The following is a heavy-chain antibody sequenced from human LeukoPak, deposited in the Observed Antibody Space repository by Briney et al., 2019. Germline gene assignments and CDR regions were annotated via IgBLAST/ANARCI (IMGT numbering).Heavy chain of an antibody. V-gene: IGHV3-30*09. CDR3: ARDSDLSYYYDSSGYYYGNAFDI. CDR1: GFTFSSYA. CDR2: ISYDGSNK. J-gene: IGHJ3*02. D-gene: IGHD3-22*01. Sequence: GGSLRLSCAASGFTFSSYAMHWVRQAPGKGLEWVAVISYDGSNKYYADSVKGRFAISRDNSKSTLYLQMNSLRAEDTAVYYCARDSDLSYYYDSSGYYYGNAFDIWGQGTMVTVSS.